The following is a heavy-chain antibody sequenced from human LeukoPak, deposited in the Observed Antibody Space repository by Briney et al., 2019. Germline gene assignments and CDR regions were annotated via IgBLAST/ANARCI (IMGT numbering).Heavy chain of an antibody. D-gene: IGHD2-15*01. CDR1: GGTFSSYA. CDR3: ARSPYCSGGSCQSQRYYYYMDV. V-gene: IGHV1-69*13. J-gene: IGHJ6*03. Sequence: GASVKVSCKASGGTFSSYAISWVRQAPGQGLEWMGGIIPIFGTANYAQKFQGRVTITADESTSTAYMELSSLRSEDTAVYYCARSPYCSGGSCQSQRYYYYMDVWGTGTTVTVSS. CDR2: IIPIFGTA.